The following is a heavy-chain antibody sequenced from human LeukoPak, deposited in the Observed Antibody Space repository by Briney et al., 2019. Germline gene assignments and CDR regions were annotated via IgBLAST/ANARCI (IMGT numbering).Heavy chain of an antibody. D-gene: IGHD5-24*01. CDR3: ARGTDGMATVFDF. Sequence: SETLSLTCAVYGGSFSGHFWSWIRQTPEKGLERIGEINDSESTNYNLSLKSRVTISADMSKNQFSLKLSSVTAADTALYYCARGTDGMATVFDFWGQGTLVTVSS. J-gene: IGHJ4*02. V-gene: IGHV4-34*01. CDR1: GGSFSGHF. CDR2: INDSEST.